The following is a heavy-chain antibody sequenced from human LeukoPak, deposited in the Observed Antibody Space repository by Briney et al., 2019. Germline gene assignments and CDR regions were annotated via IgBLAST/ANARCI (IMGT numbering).Heavy chain of an antibody. CDR1: GFTFNIYG. CDR2: IRPEGSTQ. CDR3: ARDTSSWRIED. D-gene: IGHD3-3*02. V-gene: IGHV3-30*19. Sequence: GGTLRLSCAASGFTFNIYGIHWVRQAPGEGLEWLAYIRPEGSTQYYADSVKGRLAISRDNSKNMLYLQMHTLRVEDTAVYYCARDTSSWRIEDWGQGTLATVAS. J-gene: IGHJ4*02.